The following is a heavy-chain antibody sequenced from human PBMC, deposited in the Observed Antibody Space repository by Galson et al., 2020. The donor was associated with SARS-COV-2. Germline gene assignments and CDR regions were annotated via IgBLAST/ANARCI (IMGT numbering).Heavy chain of an antibody. V-gene: IGHV3-30*18. J-gene: IGHJ6*02. Sequence: GGSLRLSCAVSGFTFNNHGIHWVRQAPGKGLEWVALISYEGSIKNYADSVKGRFTIARDSSKNTVFLQINSLRPDDTAVYYCAKEKEVLHLHYYAMDVWGQGTTVTVSS. CDR2: ISYEGSIK. D-gene: IGHD1-26*01. CDR1: GFTFNNHG. CDR3: AKEKEVLHLHYYAMDV.